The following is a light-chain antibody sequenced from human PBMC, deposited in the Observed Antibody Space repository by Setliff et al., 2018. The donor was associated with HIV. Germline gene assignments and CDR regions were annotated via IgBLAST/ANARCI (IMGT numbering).Light chain of an antibody. Sequence: QSVLTQPRSVSGSPGQSVTISCTGTSSDVGGNNYVSWYQQHPGKAPKLMIYDVTKRPSGVPDRFSGSKSGNTASLTISGLQADDEADYYCCSYTDSYTSNYVFGTGTKGTVL. CDR3: CSYTDSYTSNYV. V-gene: IGLV2-11*01. CDR1: SSDVGGNNY. J-gene: IGLJ1*01. CDR2: DVT.